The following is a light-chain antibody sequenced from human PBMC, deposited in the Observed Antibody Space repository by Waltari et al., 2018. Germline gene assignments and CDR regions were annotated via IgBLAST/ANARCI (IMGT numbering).Light chain of an antibody. J-gene: IGLJ2*01. V-gene: IGLV8-61*01. CDR2: NTN. CDR1: SGSVPTTYY. CDR3: ALYMGRGIRV. Sequence: QTVVTQEPAFAVSPGGTVTLTCGLNSGSVPTTYYTSWYQTTPRQAPRTLIANTNMRSDGVPVRFSGSLLGDKGAPPLTGAQADDECDYYCALYMGRGIRVFGGGTKLTVL.